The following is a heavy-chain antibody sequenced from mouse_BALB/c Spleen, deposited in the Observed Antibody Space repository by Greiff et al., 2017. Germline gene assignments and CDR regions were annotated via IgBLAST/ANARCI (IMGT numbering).Heavy chain of an antibody. CDR3: ARRGDGYGTWFAD. D-gene: IGHD2-2*01. V-gene: IGHV2-6-4*01. Sequence: QVQLKQSGPGLVAPSQSLSITCTVSGFSLSRYSVHWVSQPPGKGLEWLGMIWGGGSTDYNSALKSRLSISKENSTGHVFLKMNSRQTDDTAMYYCARRGDGYGTWFADWGQGTLVTVSA. CDR2: IWGGGST. J-gene: IGHJ3*01. CDR1: GFSLSRYS.